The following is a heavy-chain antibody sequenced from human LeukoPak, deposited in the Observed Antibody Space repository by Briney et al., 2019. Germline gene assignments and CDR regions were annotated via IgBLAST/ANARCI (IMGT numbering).Heavy chain of an antibody. CDR1: GGSISSYY. J-gene: IGHJ6*01. V-gene: IGHV4-59*01. D-gene: IGHD1-14*01. CDR3: ARGGAGRRPNFGMAV. CDR2: IYYSGST. Sequence: PETLSLSCTVSGGSISSYYWSWIRQPPGKGLEWIGFIYYSGSTHYNPSLKSRVTISVDTSKNQFSLKLSSVTAADAAVYHCARGGAGRRPNFGMAVCGEGNTVTVSS.